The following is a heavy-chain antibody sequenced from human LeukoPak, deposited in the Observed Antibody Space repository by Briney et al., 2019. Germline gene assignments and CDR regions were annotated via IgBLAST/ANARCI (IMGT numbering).Heavy chain of an antibody. J-gene: IGHJ4*02. Sequence: GGSLRLSCAASGFTVSSNYMSWVRRAPGKGLEWVSVIYSGGSTYYADCVKGRFTISRHNSKNTLYLQMNSLRAEDTAVYYCARASHSSSHRTGFDYWGQGTLVTVSS. CDR3: ARASHSSSHRTGFDY. CDR1: GFTVSSNY. V-gene: IGHV3-53*04. CDR2: IYSGGST. D-gene: IGHD6-6*01.